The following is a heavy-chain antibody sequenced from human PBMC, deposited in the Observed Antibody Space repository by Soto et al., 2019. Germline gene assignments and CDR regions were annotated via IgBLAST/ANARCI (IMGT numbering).Heavy chain of an antibody. J-gene: IGHJ6*02. D-gene: IGHD7-27*01. CDR2: ISYDGSNK. V-gene: IGHV3-30-3*01. CDR3: ARDSGRGDDGVDYYYYGMDV. CDR1: GFTFSSYA. Sequence: GGSLRLSCAASGFTFSSYAMHWVRQAPGKGLEWVAVISYDGSNKYYADSVKGRFTISRDNSKNTLYLQMNSLRAEDTAVYYCARDSGRGDDGVDYYYYGMDVWGQGTTVTVSS.